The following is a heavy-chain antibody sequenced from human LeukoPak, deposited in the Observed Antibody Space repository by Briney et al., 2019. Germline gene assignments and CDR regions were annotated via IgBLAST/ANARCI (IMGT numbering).Heavy chain of an antibody. CDR3: ASQASSSWYGNQH. D-gene: IGHD6-13*01. CDR1: GLTVRSNY. V-gene: IGHV3-53*01. Sequence: GGSLRLSCAASGLTVRSNYMNWVRQAPGKGLEYVSVIYSGGSTHYADSVKGRFTISRDNSKNTLYLQMNSLRAEDTAVYFCASQASSSWYGNQHWGQGTLVTVSS. CDR2: IYSGGST. J-gene: IGHJ1*01.